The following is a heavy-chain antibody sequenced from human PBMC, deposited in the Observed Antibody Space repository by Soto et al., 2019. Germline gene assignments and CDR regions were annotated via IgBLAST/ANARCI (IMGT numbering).Heavy chain of an antibody. D-gene: IGHD6-6*01. CDR2: ISYDGSNK. V-gene: IGHV3-30-3*01. Sequence: GGSLRLSCAASGFTFSIYAMQWVRHAPGKGLEWVAVISYDGSNKYYADSVKGRFTISRDNSKNTLYLQMNSLRAEDTAVYYCARVFSRAIAARTTNHYYYYYYGMDVWGQGTTVTVSS. CDR3: ARVFSRAIAARTTNHYYYYYYGMDV. CDR1: GFTFSIYA. J-gene: IGHJ6*02.